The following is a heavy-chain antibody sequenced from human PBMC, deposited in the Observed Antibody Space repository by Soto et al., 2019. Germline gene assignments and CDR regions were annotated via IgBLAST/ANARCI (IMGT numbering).Heavy chain of an antibody. CDR3: ARDPSVGCSSTSCYWEGWFDP. V-gene: IGHV1-18*01. J-gene: IGHJ5*02. D-gene: IGHD2-2*01. CDR2: ISAYNGNT. CDR1: GYTFSHYG. Sequence: ASVKVSCKASGYTFSHYGISWVRQAPGQGLEWLGWISAYNGNTNYAQKLQGRVTMTTDTSTSTAYMELRSLRSDDTAVYYCARDPSVGCSSTSCYWEGWFDPWGQGTLVTVSS.